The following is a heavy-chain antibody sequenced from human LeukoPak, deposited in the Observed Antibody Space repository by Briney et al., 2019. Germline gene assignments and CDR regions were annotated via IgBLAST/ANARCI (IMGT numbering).Heavy chain of an antibody. J-gene: IGHJ4*02. CDR3: AICSGYSYGYYNY. D-gene: IGHD5-18*01. V-gene: IGHV5-51*01. Sequence: GESLQISCKGSGYSFTSYWIGWVRRLPGKGLEGMGIIYPGDSDTRYSPSFQGQVTISADKSISTAYLQWSSLKASDTAMYYCAICSGYSYGYYNYWGQGTLVTVSS. CDR1: GYSFTSYW. CDR2: IYPGDSDT.